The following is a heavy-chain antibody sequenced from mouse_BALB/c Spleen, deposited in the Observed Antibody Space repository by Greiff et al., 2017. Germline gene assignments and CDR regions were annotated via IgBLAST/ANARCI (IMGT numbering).Heavy chain of an antibody. J-gene: IGHJ2*01. D-gene: IGHD1-1*01. V-gene: IGHV1-39*01. Sequence: VQLQQSGPELEKPGASVKISCKASGYSFTGYNMNWVKQSNGKSLEWIGNIDPYYGGTSYNQKFKGKATLTVDKSSSTAYMQLKSLTSEDSAVYYCARGDYYGSSYKEASLYYFDYWGQGTTLTVSS. CDR1: GYSFTGYN. CDR3: ARGDYYGSSYKEASLYYFDY. CDR2: IDPYYGGT.